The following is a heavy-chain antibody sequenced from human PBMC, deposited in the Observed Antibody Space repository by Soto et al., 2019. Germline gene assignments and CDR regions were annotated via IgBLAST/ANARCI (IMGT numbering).Heavy chain of an antibody. CDR3: AREYCSGGSCYDSYFDY. J-gene: IGHJ4*02. V-gene: IGHV3-21*01. D-gene: IGHD2-15*01. CDR1: GFTFISYS. Sequence: GGSLRLSCAASGFTFISYSMNWVLQAPGKGLEWVSSISSSSSYIYYADSVKGRFTISRDNAKNSLYLQMNSLRAEDTAVYYCAREYCSGGSCYDSYFDYWGQGTLVTVSS. CDR2: ISSSSSYI.